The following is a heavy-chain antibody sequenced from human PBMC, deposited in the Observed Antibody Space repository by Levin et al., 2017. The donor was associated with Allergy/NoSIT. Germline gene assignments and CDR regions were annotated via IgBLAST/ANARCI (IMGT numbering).Heavy chain of an antibody. CDR3: ARVSDYYGSGSYYKGSYYMDV. Sequence: PSETLSLTCAVYGGSFSGYYWSWIRQPPGKGLEWIGEINHSGSTNYNPSLKSRVTISVDTSKNQFSLKLSSVTAADTAVYYCARVSDYYGSGSYYKGSYYMDVWGKGTTVTVSS. V-gene: IGHV4-34*01. CDR2: INHSGST. J-gene: IGHJ6*03. CDR1: GGSFSGYY. D-gene: IGHD3-10*01.